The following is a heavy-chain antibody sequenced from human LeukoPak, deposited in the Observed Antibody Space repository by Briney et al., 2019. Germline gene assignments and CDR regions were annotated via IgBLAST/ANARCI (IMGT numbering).Heavy chain of an antibody. CDR2: ISSTSSTI. CDR1: GLTFSSYA. V-gene: IGHV3-48*01. D-gene: IGHD5-18*01. Sequence: GGSLRLSCAASGLTFSSYAMNWVRQAPGKGLEWVSYISSTSSTIYYADSVKGRFTISRDNAKNSLYLQMNSLRAEDTAVYYCARDSGLGYSSAFDIWGQGTMVTVSS. J-gene: IGHJ3*02. CDR3: ARDSGLGYSSAFDI.